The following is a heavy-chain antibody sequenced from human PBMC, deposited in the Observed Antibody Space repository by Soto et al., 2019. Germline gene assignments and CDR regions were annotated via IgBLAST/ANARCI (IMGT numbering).Heavy chain of an antibody. Sequence: PSETLSLTCTVSGGSISSYYWSWIRQPPGKGLERIGYIYYSGSTNYNPSLKSRVTISVDTSKNQFSLKLSSVTAADTAVYYCARQFAAIAAAGTLNWFDPWGQGTLVTVSS. D-gene: IGHD6-13*01. CDR2: IYYSGST. CDR1: GGSISSYY. V-gene: IGHV4-59*08. CDR3: ARQFAAIAAAGTLNWFDP. J-gene: IGHJ5*02.